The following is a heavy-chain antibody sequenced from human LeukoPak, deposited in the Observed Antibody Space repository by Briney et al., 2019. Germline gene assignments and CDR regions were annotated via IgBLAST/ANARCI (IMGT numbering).Heavy chain of an antibody. J-gene: IGHJ6*02. D-gene: IGHD3-9*01. Sequence: GGSLRLSCAASGFTFSSYSMNWVRQAPGKGLEWVSRINGDGRNINYADSVRGRFTISRDNAKNTLYLQMNTLRVEDTAVYYCTRDLMDYDVSTGLHHYYMDVWGQGTTVTVS. CDR1: GFTFSSYS. CDR2: INGDGRNI. V-gene: IGHV3-74*01. CDR3: TRDLMDYDVSTGLHHYYMDV.